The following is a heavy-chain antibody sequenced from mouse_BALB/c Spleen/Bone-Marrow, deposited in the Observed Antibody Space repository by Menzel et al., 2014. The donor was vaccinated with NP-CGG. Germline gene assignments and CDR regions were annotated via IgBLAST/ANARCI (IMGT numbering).Heavy chain of an antibody. Sequence: VQLQQSGLELVKPGASVKISCKTSGYTFTEYSMHWVKQSNGKSLEWIGTINPNNGGTSYNQKFKGKSTLTVDKSSSTACMELRSLTSEGSAVYYCARRIPYGYAMDYWGQGTSVTVSS. J-gene: IGHJ4*01. V-gene: IGHV1-26*01. CDR2: INPNNGGT. CDR1: GYTFTEYS. D-gene: IGHD2-2*01. CDR3: ARRIPYGYAMDY.